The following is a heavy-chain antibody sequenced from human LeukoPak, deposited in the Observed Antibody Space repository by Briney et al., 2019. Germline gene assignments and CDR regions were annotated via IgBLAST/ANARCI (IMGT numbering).Heavy chain of an antibody. V-gene: IGHV3-33*06. CDR1: GFTFSSYG. J-gene: IGHJ4*02. D-gene: IGHD3-10*01. CDR3: AKDLDPGIDY. Sequence: PGGSLRLSCAASGFTFSSYGMHWVRQAPGKGLEWVAVIWYDGSNEYYADSVKGRFTISRDNPKNTLYLQINSLRAEDTAVYYCAKDLDPGIDYWGQGTLVTVSS. CDR2: IWYDGSNE.